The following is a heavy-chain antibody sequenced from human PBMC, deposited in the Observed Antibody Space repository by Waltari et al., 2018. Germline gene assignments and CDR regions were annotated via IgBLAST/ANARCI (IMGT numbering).Heavy chain of an antibody. V-gene: IGHV1-3*01. D-gene: IGHD5-12*01. CDR1: GYTFTSYA. Sequence: QVQLVQSGAEVKKPGASVKVSCKASGYTFTSYAMHWVRQAPGQRLEWMGWINAGNGNTKYSQKFQGRVTITRDTSASTAYMELSSLRSEDTAVYYCAREDIVATKVFDDWGHGTLVTVSS. CDR2: INAGNGNT. J-gene: IGHJ4*01. CDR3: AREDIVATKVFDD.